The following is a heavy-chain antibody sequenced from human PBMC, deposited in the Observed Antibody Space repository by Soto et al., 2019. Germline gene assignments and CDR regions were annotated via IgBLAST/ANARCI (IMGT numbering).Heavy chain of an antibody. CDR3: ARKDKSGSFNWFHX. CDR1: GCKFTSSW. Sequence: GEALRISWITSGCKFTSSWIAWVRQKPGKGLELMGIIFPSDSDTRYSPSFQGQVTISADRSTSTVFLQSASLKASDTAVYFCARKDKSGSFNWFHXWGQGTLVTVSX. D-gene: IGHD3-22*01. CDR2: IFPSDSDT. J-gene: IGHJ1*01. V-gene: IGHV5-51*01.